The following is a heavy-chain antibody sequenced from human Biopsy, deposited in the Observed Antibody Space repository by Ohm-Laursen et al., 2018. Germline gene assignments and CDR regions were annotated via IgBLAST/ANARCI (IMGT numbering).Heavy chain of an antibody. CDR1: GYAVTEFS. D-gene: IGHD1-1*01. CDR2: FAPENGKT. Sequence: GESLRISCKVSGYAVTEFSMHWVRQAPGKGLEWMGGFAPENGKTIYAQKFQGRVTMTEDTSTDTAYMELSSLRSEDTAVYYCAADINVWNVNYWGQGTQVTVSS. CDR3: AADINVWNVNY. V-gene: IGHV1-24*01. J-gene: IGHJ4*02.